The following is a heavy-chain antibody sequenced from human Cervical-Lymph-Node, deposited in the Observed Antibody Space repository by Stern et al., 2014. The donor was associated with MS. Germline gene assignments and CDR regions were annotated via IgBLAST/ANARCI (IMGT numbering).Heavy chain of an antibody. Sequence: EVQLVQSGGTLVQPGRSLRLSCASSDFTFDDYGMSWFRQAPGKGLEWVCLIRSKTYGGTTHYAASVRGRFTISRDDSKRIAYLQMNSLKPEDTALYYCSRELTWTWTGAFDIWGQGTMVTVSS. CDR1: DFTFDDYG. D-gene: IGHD3-16*01. CDR2: IRSKTYGGTT. CDR3: SRELTWTWTGAFDI. V-gene: IGHV3-49*03. J-gene: IGHJ3*02.